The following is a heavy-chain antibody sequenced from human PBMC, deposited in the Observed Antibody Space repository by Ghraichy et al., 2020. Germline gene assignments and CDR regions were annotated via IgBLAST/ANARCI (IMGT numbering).Heavy chain of an antibody. D-gene: IGHD2-2*01. J-gene: IGHJ2*01. CDR1: GGSISSYY. V-gene: IGHV4-59*01. CDR2: IYYSGST. Sequence: SETLSLTCTVSGGSISSYYWSWIRQPPGKGLEWIGYIYYSGSTNYNPSLKSRVTISVDTSKNQFSLKLSSVTAADTAVYYCARGGDVVVPADYWYFDLWGRGTLVTVSS. CDR3: ARGGDVVVPADYWYFDL.